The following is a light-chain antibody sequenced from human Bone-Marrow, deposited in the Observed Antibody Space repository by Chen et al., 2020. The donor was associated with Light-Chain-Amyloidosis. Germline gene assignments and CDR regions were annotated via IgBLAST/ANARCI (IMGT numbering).Light chain of an antibody. CDR1: DLPTKY. CDR2: RDT. V-gene: IGLV3-25*03. Sequence: SYALTQPPPVSVSPGQTARLTCSGDDLPTKYAYWYQQKPGQAPVLVIHRDTERPSGISERFSGSSSGTTATLTISEVQAEDEADYHCQSADSSGTYEVIFGGGTKLTVL. CDR3: QSADSSGTYEVI. J-gene: IGLJ2*01.